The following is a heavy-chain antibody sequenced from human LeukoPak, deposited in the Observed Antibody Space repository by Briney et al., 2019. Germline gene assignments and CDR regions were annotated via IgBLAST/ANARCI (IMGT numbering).Heavy chain of an antibody. V-gene: IGHV3-7*01. Sequence: GGSLRLSCAASGFTFSSYWMSWVRQAPGKGLEWVANIKQDGSEKYCVDSVKGRFTISRDNAKNSLYLQMNSLRAEDTAVYYCARGGAPGQYYYDSSGYSVLFDYWGQGTLVTVSS. D-gene: IGHD3-22*01. CDR1: GFTFSSYW. J-gene: IGHJ4*02. CDR2: IKQDGSEK. CDR3: ARGGAPGQYYYDSSGYSVLFDY.